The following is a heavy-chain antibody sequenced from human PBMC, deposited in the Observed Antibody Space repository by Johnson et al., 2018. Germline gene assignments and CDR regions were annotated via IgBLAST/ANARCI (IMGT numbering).Heavy chain of an antibody. CDR2: IKPDGTEK. J-gene: IGHJ3*02. Sequence: VQLVESGGGLVQPGRSLRLSCAASGFTFSNYWMSWVRQTPGKGLEWLANIKPDGTEKYYMDSVKGRFTISRDNAKNSLYLQINGLRAEDTAVYSCPRTGGYSSDGRTSYAFGIGGQGTMVTVSS. V-gene: IGHV3-7*01. CDR1: GFTFSNYW. D-gene: IGHD2-15*01. CDR3: PRTGGYSSDGRTSYAFGI.